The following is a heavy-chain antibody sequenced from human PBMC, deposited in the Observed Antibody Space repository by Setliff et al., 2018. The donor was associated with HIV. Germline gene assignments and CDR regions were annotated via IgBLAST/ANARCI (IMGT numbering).Heavy chain of an antibody. V-gene: IGHV1-69*05. D-gene: IGHD3-22*01. CDR1: GYTFTDYF. J-gene: IGHJ4*02. CDR3: AVDLGDYYYDTTDYYYGGGLGY. CDR2: IIPIFGTA. Sequence: SVKVSCKASGYTFTDYFMHWVREAPGQGLEWMGGIIPIFGTANYAQKFQGRVTITRDMSTRTAYMELSSLRSEDTAVYYCAVDLGDYYYDTTDYYYGGGLGYWGQGTLVTVSS.